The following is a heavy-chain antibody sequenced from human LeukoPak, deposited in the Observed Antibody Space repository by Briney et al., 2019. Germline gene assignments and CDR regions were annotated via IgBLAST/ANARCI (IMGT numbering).Heavy chain of an antibody. Sequence: GGSLRLSCAASGFTVSFNYMSWVRQAPGKGLEWVSVVYDGGTTSYADSVKGRFTISRDNSKNTLYLQMNSLRAEDTAVYYCARGYSYAHQGGYWGQGTLVTVSS. CDR3: ARGYSYAHQGGY. CDR2: VYDGGTT. J-gene: IGHJ4*02. CDR1: GFTVSFNY. V-gene: IGHV3-53*01. D-gene: IGHD5-18*01.